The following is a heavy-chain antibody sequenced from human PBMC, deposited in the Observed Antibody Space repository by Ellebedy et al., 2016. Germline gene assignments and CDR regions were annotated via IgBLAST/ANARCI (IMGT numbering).Heavy chain of an antibody. J-gene: IGHJ4*02. V-gene: IGHV1-18*01. CDR3: ARDPAGGGYGDLTSIGDY. D-gene: IGHD4-17*01. CDR1: GYTFTSYG. CDR2: ISAYNGNT. Sequence: ASVKVSCKASGYTFTSYGISWVRQAPGQGLEWMGWISAYNGNTNYAQKLQGRVTMTTDTSTSTAYMELRSLRSDDTAVYYCARDPAGGGYGDLTSIGDYWGQGTLVTVSS.